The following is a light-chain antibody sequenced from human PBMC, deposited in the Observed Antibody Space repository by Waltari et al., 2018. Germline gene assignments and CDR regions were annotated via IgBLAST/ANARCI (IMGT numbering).Light chain of an antibody. J-gene: IGKJ1*01. Sequence: DIQMTQSPSSLSASVGDRVTINCRASQSISNYLNWYQQKPGNAPKLLIFAASSLQSGVPSRFSGSGSGTDFTLTIRSLQPEDFATYYCQQTYNSPPWTFGQGTKVEIK. CDR1: QSISNY. CDR2: AAS. V-gene: IGKV1-39*01. CDR3: QQTYNSPPWT.